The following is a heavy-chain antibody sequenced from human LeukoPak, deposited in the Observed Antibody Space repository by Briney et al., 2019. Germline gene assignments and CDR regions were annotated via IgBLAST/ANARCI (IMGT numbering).Heavy chain of an antibody. D-gene: IGHD6-19*01. CDR1: GNSFGDYY. CDR2: IHYSGST. CDR3: ARGYSSGWPEYYYYYYMDV. V-gene: IGHV4-59*01. J-gene: IGHJ6*03. Sequence: ASETLSLTCTVSGNSFGDYYWSWIRQPAGKGLEWIGYIHYSGSTKYKSSLKSRVTISVDTSKNQFSLKLSSVTAADTAVYYCARGYSSGWPEYYYYYYMDVWGKGTTVTVSS.